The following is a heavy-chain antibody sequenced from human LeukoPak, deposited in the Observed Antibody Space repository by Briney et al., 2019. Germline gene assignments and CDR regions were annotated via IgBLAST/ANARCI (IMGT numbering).Heavy chain of an antibody. CDR2: INPNSGGT. D-gene: IGHD6-19*01. J-gene: IGHJ1*01. CDR3: ARDRSGDYDNKYFRH. V-gene: IGHV1-2*02. Sequence: GASVKVSCKASGYTFTGYFMNWVRQAPGQGLEWMGWINPNSGGTNYAQKFQGRVTMTRDTSIGTAYMELSGLRSDDTAVYYCARDRSGDYDNKYFRHWGQGTVVTVSS. CDR1: GYTFTGYF.